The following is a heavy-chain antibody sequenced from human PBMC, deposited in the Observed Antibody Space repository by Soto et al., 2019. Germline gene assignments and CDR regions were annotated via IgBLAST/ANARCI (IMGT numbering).Heavy chain of an antibody. CDR2: IKQDGSEK. D-gene: IGHD2-2*01. J-gene: IGHJ5*02. CDR1: GYTFTSYW. V-gene: IGHV3-7*01. CDR3: ARDGGYCSSTSCYSWFDP. Sequence: SCKASGYTFTSYWMSWVRQAPGKGLEWVANIKQDGSEKYYVDSVKGRFTISRDNAKNSLYLQMNSLRAEDTAVYYCARDGGYCSSTSCYSWFDPWGQGTLVTVSS.